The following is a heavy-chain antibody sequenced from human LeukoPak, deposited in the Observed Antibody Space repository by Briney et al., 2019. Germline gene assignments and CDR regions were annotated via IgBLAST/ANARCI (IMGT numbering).Heavy chain of an antibody. J-gene: IGHJ4*02. CDR3: ARDHDYGPDY. CDR2: IKPDSGAT. CDR1: GYTFTVHY. V-gene: IGHV1-2*02. Sequence: PGASLKVSCKASGYTFTVHYLHWLRQAPGQGLEWMGWIKPDSGATNSAQNFQGRVTMTSDTSINTAYMELSSLTSDDTAMYYCARDHDYGPDYWGQGTLVTVSA. D-gene: IGHD4/OR15-4a*01.